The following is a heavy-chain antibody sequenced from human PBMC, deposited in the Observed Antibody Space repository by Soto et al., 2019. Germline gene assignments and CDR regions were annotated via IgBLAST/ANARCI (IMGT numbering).Heavy chain of an antibody. J-gene: IGHJ6*02. D-gene: IGHD3-16*01. V-gene: IGHV4-30-2*01. CDR2: IYHSGST. CDR3: ARDTKITFGGVRYYYGMDV. CDR1: GGSISSGCYS. Sequence: SETLSLTCTVSGGSISSGCYSWSWIRQPPGKGLEWIGYIYHSGSTYYNPSLKSRVTISVDRSKNQFSLKLSSVTAADTAVYYCARDTKITFGGVRYYYGMDVWGQGTTVTVSS.